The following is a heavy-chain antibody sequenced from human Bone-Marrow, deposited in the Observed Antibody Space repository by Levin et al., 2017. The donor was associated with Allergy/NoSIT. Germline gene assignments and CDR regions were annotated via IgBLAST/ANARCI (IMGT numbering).Heavy chain of an antibody. V-gene: IGHV4-61*02. Sequence: PSETLSLTCTVSGVSVTSGTSYWSWIRQPAGKGLEWIGRVYASGSTNYNPSLKSRVIISLDTSKNQFSLKLSSVTAADTAVYYCATQDSYDIFLADGFNIWGQGTMVTVSS. CDR3: ATQDSYDIFLADGFNI. J-gene: IGHJ3*02. CDR2: VYASGST. D-gene: IGHD3-9*01. CDR1: GVSVTSGTSY.